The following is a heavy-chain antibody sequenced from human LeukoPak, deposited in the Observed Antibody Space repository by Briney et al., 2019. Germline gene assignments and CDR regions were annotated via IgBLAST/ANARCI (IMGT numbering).Heavy chain of an antibody. CDR3: AKGGYRGATVTTMSDY. J-gene: IGHJ4*02. CDR2: ISGSGGST. D-gene: IGHD4-17*01. V-gene: IGHV3-23*01. Sequence: GGSLRLSCAASGFTFSSYAMSWARQAPGKGLEWVSTISGSGGSTYYADSVKGRFTISRDNSKNTLYLQMNSLRAEDTAVYYCAKGGYRGATVTTMSDYWGQGTLVTVSS. CDR1: GFTFSSYA.